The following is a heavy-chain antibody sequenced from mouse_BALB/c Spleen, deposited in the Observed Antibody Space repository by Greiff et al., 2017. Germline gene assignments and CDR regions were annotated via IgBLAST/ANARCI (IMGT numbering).Heavy chain of an antibody. Sequence: EVQVVESGGGLVTPAGSLNLSCAASGFTFSSSAVSWVRQTPAKRLEWVASIGSGGSPYYPDSVKGRFNISRDNARNILYLQMSSLRSEATAMYDCARGGYYGSSALDYWGQGPTLTVSS. V-gene: IGHV5-6-5*01. D-gene: IGHD1-1*01. J-gene: IGHJ2*01. CDR2: IGSGGSP. CDR1: GFTFSSSA. CDR3: ARGGYYGSSALDY.